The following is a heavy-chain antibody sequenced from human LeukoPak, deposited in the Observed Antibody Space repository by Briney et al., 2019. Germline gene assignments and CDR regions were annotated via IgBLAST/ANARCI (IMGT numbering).Heavy chain of an antibody. V-gene: IGHV4-39*01. D-gene: IGHD6-13*01. J-gene: IGHJ5*02. CDR3: ARRRSWSYNWFDP. CDR1: GGSISSSSYY. CDR2: IYYSGST. Sequence: PSETLSLTCTVSGGSISSSSYYWGWIRQPPGKGLEWIGSIYYSGSTYYNPPLKSRVTISVDTSKNQFSLKLSSVTAADTAVYYCARRRSWSYNWFDPWGQGTLVTVSS.